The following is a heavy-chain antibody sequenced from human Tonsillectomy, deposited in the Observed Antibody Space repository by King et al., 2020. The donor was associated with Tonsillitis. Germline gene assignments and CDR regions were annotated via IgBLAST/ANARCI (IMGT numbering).Heavy chain of an antibody. CDR2: IYYSGST. V-gene: IGHV4-39*01. CDR3: ARRPKSGSYLFDY. CDR1: GGSISSSSYY. J-gene: IGHJ4*02. D-gene: IGHD1-26*01. Sequence: QLQESGPGLVKPSETLSLTCTVSGGSISSSSYYWGWIRQPPGKGLEWIGSIYYSGSTYYNPSLKSRVTISVDTSKNQFSLKLSSVTAADTAVYYCARRPKSGSYLFDYWGQGTLVTVSS.